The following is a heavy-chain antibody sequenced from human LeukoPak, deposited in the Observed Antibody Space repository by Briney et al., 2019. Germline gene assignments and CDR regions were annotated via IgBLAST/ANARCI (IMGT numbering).Heavy chain of an antibody. CDR2: IWYDGSNK. Sequence: GGSLRLSCAASGFTFSSYGMHWVPQAPGKGLEWGAVIWYDGSNKYYADSVKGRFTISRDNSKNTLYLQMNSLRAEDTAVYYCARERIVVVIAATPPAYYYYGMDVWGKGTTVTVSS. V-gene: IGHV3-33*01. CDR3: ARERIVVVIAATPPAYYYYGMDV. J-gene: IGHJ6*04. D-gene: IGHD2-15*01. CDR1: GFTFSSYG.